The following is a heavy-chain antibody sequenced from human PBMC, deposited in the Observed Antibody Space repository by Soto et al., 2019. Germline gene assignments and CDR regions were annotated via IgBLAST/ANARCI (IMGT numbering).Heavy chain of an antibody. Sequence: GPTLVNPTETLTLTCTVSGFSLGNARMGVSWIRQPPGKALEWLAHIFSNDEKSYSTSLKSRLTISKDTSKSQVVLTMTNMDPVDTATYYCARISVGDSSGWTPFDYWGQGTLVTVSS. CDR1: GFSLGNARMG. CDR3: ARISVGDSSGWTPFDY. V-gene: IGHV2-26*01. CDR2: IFSNDEK. J-gene: IGHJ4*02. D-gene: IGHD6-19*01.